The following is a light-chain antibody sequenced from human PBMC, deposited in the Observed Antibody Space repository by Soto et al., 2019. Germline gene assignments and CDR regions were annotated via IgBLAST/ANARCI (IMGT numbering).Light chain of an antibody. CDR3: QQYGTAPALT. V-gene: IGKV3-20*01. J-gene: IGKJ4*01. CDR2: DAS. Sequence: IVLTQSPGTLSLSPGQRATLSCRASQRVTDNYLAWYQQKPGQPPRLLLYDASHRAPGIPDRFSGSGSGTDFTLTISRLEPQDFAVYYCQQYGTAPALTFGGGTKVEIK. CDR1: QRVTDNY.